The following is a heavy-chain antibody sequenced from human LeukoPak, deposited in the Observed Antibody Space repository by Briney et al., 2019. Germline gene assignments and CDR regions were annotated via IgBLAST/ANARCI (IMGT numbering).Heavy chain of an antibody. J-gene: IGHJ6*02. Sequence: GGSLRLSCVASGFTFSNYALTWIRQAPGKGLEWVSAISGSAGSTHYADSVKGRFTISRDNSKNTLYLQMNSLRVEDTAVYYCAKGTLRGSSNWYHHGMDVWGQGTTVTVSS. CDR1: GFTFSNYA. CDR3: AKGTLRGSSNWYHHGMDV. D-gene: IGHD6-13*01. V-gene: IGHV3-23*01. CDR2: ISGSAGST.